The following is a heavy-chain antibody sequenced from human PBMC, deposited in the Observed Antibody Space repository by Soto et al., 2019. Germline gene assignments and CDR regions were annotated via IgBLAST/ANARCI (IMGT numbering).Heavy chain of an antibody. V-gene: IGHV4-59*01. J-gene: IGHJ4*02. Sequence: QVQLQESGPGLVKPSETLSLTCTVSGGSTSSYYWSWLRQPPGRGLDWIGYIYYSGTTNYNPSLKSRVIMSLDTSKNQFSLKLSFVTAADTAVYYCARDKHSSGFYALDYWGQGTLVTVS. CDR3: ARDKHSSGFYALDY. D-gene: IGHD3-22*01. CDR2: IYYSGTT. CDR1: GGSTSSYY.